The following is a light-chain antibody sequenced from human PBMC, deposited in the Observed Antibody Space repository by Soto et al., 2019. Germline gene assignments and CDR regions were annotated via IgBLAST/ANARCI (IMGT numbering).Light chain of an antibody. J-gene: IGKJ1*01. CDR3: QQRSNWG. CDR2: GAS. Sequence: EIVMTQSPATLSVSPGERATLSCRASQSVSSNLAWYQQKPGQAPRLLIYGASTRATGIPARFSGSGSGTDFTLTISRLEPEDFAVYYCQQRSNWGFGQGTKVDIK. CDR1: QSVSSN. V-gene: IGKV3-15*01.